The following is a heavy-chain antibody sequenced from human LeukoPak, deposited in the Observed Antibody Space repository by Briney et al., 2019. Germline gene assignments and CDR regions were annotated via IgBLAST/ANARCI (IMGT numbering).Heavy chain of an antibody. D-gene: IGHD3-3*01. CDR3: ATRYDFWSGYNLYYFDC. J-gene: IGHJ4*02. Sequence: ASVKVSCKVSGYTLTELSMHWVRQAPGKGLEWMGGFDPEDGETIYAQKFQGRVTMTEDTSTDTAYMELSSLRSEDTAVYYCATRYDFWSGYNLYYFDCWGQGTLVTVSS. CDR1: GYTLTELS. CDR2: FDPEDGET. V-gene: IGHV1-24*01.